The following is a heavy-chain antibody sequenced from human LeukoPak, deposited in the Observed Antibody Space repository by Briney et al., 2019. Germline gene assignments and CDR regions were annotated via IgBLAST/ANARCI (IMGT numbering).Heavy chain of an antibody. CDR2: ISDDGSIT. D-gene: IGHD3-16*01. Sequence: GGSLRLSCVDSGFTFSRDWMHWVRQAPGKGPEWVSRISDDGSITTYADSVQGRFTISRDNAKSTVFLQMNSLRVEDTAVYFCARRFYEYNVYDRHFDSWGQGILVTVSS. J-gene: IGHJ4*02. CDR1: GFTFSRDW. CDR3: ARRFYEYNVYDRHFDS. V-gene: IGHV3-74*03.